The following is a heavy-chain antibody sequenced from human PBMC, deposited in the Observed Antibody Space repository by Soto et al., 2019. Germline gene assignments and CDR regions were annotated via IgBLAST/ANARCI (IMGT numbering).Heavy chain of an antibody. CDR2: ISSNGGST. Sequence: EVQLVESGGGLVQPGGSLRLSCAASGFTFSRYAMHWVRQAPGKGLEYVSAISSNGGSTYYANSVKGRFTISRDNSRDRLYLQMGGLRAEDMAVYYCARDTKSGSYSLDYWGQGTLVTVSS. CDR3: ARDTKSGSYSLDY. V-gene: IGHV3-64*01. J-gene: IGHJ4*02. D-gene: IGHD1-26*01. CDR1: GFTFSRYA.